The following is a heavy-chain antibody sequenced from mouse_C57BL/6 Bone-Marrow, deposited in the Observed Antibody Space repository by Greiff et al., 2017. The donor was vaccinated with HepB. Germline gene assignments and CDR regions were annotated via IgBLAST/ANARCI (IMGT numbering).Heavy chain of an antibody. D-gene: IGHD1-1*01. Sequence: QVQLQQPGAELVKPGASVKLSCKASGYTFTSYWMHWVKQRPGQGLEWIGMIHPNSGSTNYNEKFKSKATLTVDKSSSTAYMQLSSLTSEDSAVYYCARKGITTYYFDYWGQGTTLTVSS. J-gene: IGHJ2*01. CDR1: GYTFTSYW. V-gene: IGHV1-64*01. CDR2: IHPNSGST. CDR3: ARKGITTYYFDY.